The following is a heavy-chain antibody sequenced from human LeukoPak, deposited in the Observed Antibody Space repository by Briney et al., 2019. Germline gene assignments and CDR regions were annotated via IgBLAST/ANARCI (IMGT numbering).Heavy chain of an antibody. CDR1: GFTFSSYA. J-gene: IGHJ6*03. Sequence: PGGSLRLSCAASGFTFSSYAMSWVRQAPGKGLEWVSAISGSGGSTYYADSVKGRFTISRDNSKNTLYLQMNSLRAEDTAVYYCARLLSPGVYYYYYYMDVWGKGTTVTISS. CDR2: ISGSGGST. D-gene: IGHD1-14*01. V-gene: IGHV3-23*01. CDR3: ARLLSPGVYYYYYYMDV.